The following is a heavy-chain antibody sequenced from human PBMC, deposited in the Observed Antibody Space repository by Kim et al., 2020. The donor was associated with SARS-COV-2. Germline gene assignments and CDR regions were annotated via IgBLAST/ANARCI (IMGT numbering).Heavy chain of an antibody. V-gene: IGHV4-34*01. Sequence: SETLSLTCAVYGGSFSGYYWSWIRQPPGKGLEWIGEINHSGSTNYNPSLKSRVTISVDTSKNQFSLKLSSVTAADTAVYYCARGPGLWCRGWFDPWDQGTLVTVSS. CDR1: GGSFSGYY. CDR2: INHSGST. CDR3: ARGPGLWCRGWFDP. D-gene: IGHD2-21*01. J-gene: IGHJ5*02.